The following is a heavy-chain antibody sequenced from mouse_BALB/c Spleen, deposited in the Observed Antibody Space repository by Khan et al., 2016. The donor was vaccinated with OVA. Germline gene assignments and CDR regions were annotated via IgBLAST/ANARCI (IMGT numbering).Heavy chain of an antibody. CDR1: GYSFTSYY. V-gene: IGHV1S135*01. CDR3: TKHGYVAWFTY. J-gene: IGHJ3*01. D-gene: IGHD2-2*01. CDR2: IDPISGGT. Sequence: EVQLQQSGPELMKPGASVKISCKASGYSFTSYYIHWVMQSHGKSPEWIGYIDPISGGTTYNQKFKGKATLTVDKSSSTAYIHLSNLTSEDSAVYYGTKHGYVAWFTYWCQGTLVTVTA.